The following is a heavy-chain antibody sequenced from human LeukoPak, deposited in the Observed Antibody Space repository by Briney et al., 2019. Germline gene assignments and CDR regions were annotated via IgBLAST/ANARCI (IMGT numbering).Heavy chain of an antibody. Sequence: GGSLRLSYSASGFTFSSYSMNWVRQDPGKGLEWVSSISSSSSYIYYAASVKGRFTISRDNAKNSLYLQMNSLRAEDTAVYYCARDWGVTPAYWGQGTLVTVSS. V-gene: IGHV3-21*01. CDR2: ISSSSSYI. CDR1: GFTFSSYS. J-gene: IGHJ4*02. CDR3: ARDWGVTPAY. D-gene: IGHD3-16*01.